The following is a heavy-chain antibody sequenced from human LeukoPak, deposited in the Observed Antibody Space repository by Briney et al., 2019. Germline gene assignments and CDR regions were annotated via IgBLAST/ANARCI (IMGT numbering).Heavy chain of an antibody. D-gene: IGHD3-22*01. J-gene: IGHJ4*02. V-gene: IGHV1-46*01. CDR2: INPSGGST. Sequence: ASVKVSCKASGYTFTGYYMHWVRQAPGQGLEWMGIINPSGGSTSYAQKFQGRVTMTRDTSTSTVYMELSSLRSEDTAVYYCARGEGYYDSSGYYGIFDYWGQGTLVTVSS. CDR1: GYTFTGYY. CDR3: ARGEGYYDSSGYYGIFDY.